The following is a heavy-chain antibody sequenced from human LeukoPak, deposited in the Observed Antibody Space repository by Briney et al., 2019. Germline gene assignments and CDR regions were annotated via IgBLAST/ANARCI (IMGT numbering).Heavy chain of an antibody. J-gene: IGHJ4*02. Sequence: GSGPTLVNPTQTLTLTCTFSGFSLRTSGMSVSWIRQPPGKALEWLARIDWDDDTFYRTSLKTRLTISKDTSKNQVVLTMTNMDPVDTATYYCARVVVVGPLYFDYWGQGTLVTVSS. CDR3: ARVVVVGPLYFDY. D-gene: IGHD2-15*01. V-gene: IGHV2-70*17. CDR2: IDWDDDT. CDR1: GFSLRTSGMS.